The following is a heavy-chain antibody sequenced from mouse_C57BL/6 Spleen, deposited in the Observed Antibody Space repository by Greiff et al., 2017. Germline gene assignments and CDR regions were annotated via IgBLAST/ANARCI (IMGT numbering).Heavy chain of an antibody. CDR2: IDPNSGGT. Sequence: QVQLKQPGAELVKPGASVKLSCKASGYTFTSYWMHWVKQRPGRGLEWIGRIDPNSGGTKYNEKFKSKATLTVDTPSSTAYMQLSSLTSEDSAVYYCARSGWLLRREDYFDYWGQGTTLTVSS. D-gene: IGHD2-3*01. V-gene: IGHV1-72*01. CDR3: ARSGWLLRREDYFDY. CDR1: GYTFTSYW. J-gene: IGHJ2*01.